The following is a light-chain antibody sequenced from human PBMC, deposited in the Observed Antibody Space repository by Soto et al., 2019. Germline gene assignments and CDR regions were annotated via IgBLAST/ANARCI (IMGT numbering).Light chain of an antibody. V-gene: IGLV2-11*01. CDR2: DVS. CDR1: SSDVGAYNY. J-gene: IGLJ2*01. Sequence: QSALTQPRSVSGSPGQSVTISCTGTSSDVGAYNYVSWYQQHPGKAPKLMIYDVSERPSGVPDRFSGSKSGNKASLTISGLQAEDEADYYCCSYAGSYTVVFGGGTKLTVL. CDR3: CSYAGSYTVV.